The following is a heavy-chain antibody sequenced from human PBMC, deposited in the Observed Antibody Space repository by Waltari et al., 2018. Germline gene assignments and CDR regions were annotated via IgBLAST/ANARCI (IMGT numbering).Heavy chain of an antibody. CDR2: MKTYGTSI. CDR3: TRNPGY. CDR1: DFFTDYW. J-gene: IGHJ4*02. V-gene: IGHV3-74*03. Sequence: EVQLVNSGGGLVQPGGSLRLSCAASDFFTDYWLDWVRQAPGKGLVWVSRMKTYGTSITYADSVKGPFTNSRDSAKNTYYLQMNSLRAEDTAVYYCTRNPGYWGQGTLVTVSS.